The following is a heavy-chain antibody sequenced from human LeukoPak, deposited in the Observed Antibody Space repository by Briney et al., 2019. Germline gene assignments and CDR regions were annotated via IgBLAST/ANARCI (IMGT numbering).Heavy chain of an antibody. CDR3: ARGGATYYYFDY. J-gene: IGHJ4*02. V-gene: IGHV4-59*01. CDR2: IYHDGST. Sequence: SETLSLTCTVSGGSISGYYWSWIRQPPGKGLEWIGYIYHDGSTNHSPSLKSRVTISVDTSKNQSSLKLTSVTAADTAVYYCARGGATYYYFDYWGQGTLVTVSS. D-gene: IGHD1-26*01. CDR1: GGSISGYY.